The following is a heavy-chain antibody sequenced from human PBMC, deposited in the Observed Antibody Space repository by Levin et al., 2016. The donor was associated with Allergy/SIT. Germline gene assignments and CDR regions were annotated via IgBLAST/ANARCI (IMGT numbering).Heavy chain of an antibody. D-gene: IGHD1-7*01. J-gene: IGHJ4*02. CDR2: VNPNRGGT. CDR1: GYTFTDYY. V-gene: IGHV1-2*02. CDR3: VRAGGPNWNFHFDY. Sequence: ASVKVSCKTSGYTFTDYYMHWLRQAPGQRFEWMGWVNPNRGGTNYALKFQGRVTMTRDASISTVYLELNRLTSDDTAFYYCVRAGGPNWNFHFDYWGQGTLVTVSS.